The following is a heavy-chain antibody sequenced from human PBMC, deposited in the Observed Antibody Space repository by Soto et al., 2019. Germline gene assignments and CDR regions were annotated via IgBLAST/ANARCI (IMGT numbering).Heavy chain of an antibody. CDR2: ISYDGSNK. CDR3: AREAYAGAVAAPGVSHY. J-gene: IGHJ4*02. Sequence: QVQLVESGGGVVQPGRSLRLSCEASGFTFSSYAMHWVRQAPGKGLEWVAVISYDGSNKYYADSVKGRFTISRDNSKKTLYLQMNSLRAEDTAVYYCAREAYAGAVAAPGVSHYWGPGTLVTGFS. V-gene: IGHV3-30-3*01. CDR1: GFTFSSYA. D-gene: IGHD6-19*01.